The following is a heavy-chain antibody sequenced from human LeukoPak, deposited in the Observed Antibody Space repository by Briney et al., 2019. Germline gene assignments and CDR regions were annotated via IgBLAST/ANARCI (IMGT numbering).Heavy chain of an antibody. V-gene: IGHV3-23*01. J-gene: IGHJ4*02. Sequence: GGSLRLSCAASGFTFSSYAMSWVRQAPGKGLEWVSAISGSGGSTYYADSVKGRFIISRDNSKNTLYLQMNSLRAEDTAVCYCAKVWQQRPQCDYWGQETLVTVSS. CDR1: GFTFSSYA. CDR3: AKVWQQRPQCDY. D-gene: IGHD6-25*01. CDR2: ISGSGGST.